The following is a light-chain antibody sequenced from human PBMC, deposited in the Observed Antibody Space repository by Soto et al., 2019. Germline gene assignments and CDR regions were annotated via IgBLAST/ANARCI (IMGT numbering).Light chain of an antibody. CDR1: SEHSNYA. Sequence: QPVLTQSPSASASLGASVRLTCTLNSEHSNYAIAWHQQQPEKGPRYLMKLNSDGRHIKGDGIPDRFSGSSSGAERYLIISSLQSEDEADYYCQTWVTGIQVFGGGTKLTVL. CDR3: QTWVTGIQV. V-gene: IGLV4-69*01. J-gene: IGLJ3*02. CDR2: LNSDGRH.